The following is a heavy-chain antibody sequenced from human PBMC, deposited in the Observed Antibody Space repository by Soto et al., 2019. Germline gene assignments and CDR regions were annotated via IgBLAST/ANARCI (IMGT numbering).Heavy chain of an antibody. CDR3: ARERSGSYFYYYGMDV. V-gene: IGHV3-30-3*01. J-gene: IGHJ6*02. CDR2: ISYDGSNK. Sequence: VGSLRLSCAASGFTFSSYAMHWVRQAPGKGLEWVAVISYDGSNKYYADSVKGRFTISRDNSKNTLYLQMNSLRAEDTAVYYCARERSGSYFYYYGMDVWGQGTTVTVSS. D-gene: IGHD1-26*01. CDR1: GFTFSSYA.